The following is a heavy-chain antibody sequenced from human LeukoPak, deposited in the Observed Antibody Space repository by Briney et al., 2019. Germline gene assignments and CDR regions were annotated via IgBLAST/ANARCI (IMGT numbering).Heavy chain of an antibody. CDR3: ARADGDFLPCDY. D-gene: IGHD4-17*01. V-gene: IGHV4-31*02. CDR1: GGSISTYY. CDR2: IYYSGST. J-gene: IGHJ4*02. Sequence: PSETLSLTCTVSGGSISTYYWNWIRQHPGKGLEWIGYIYYSGSTSYNPSLKTRVTILVDTSKNQFSLKLDSVTAADTAVYYCARADGDFLPCDYWGQGTLVTVSS.